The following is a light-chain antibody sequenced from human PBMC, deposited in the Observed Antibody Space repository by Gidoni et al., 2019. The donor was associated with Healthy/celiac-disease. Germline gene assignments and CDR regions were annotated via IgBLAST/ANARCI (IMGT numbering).Light chain of an antibody. V-gene: IGKV1-39*01. CDR1: QSISSY. J-gene: IGKJ5*01. Sequence: DIQMTQSTSSLSASVGDRVTITCRASQSISSYLNWYQQKPGKAPKLLIYAASSLQGGVPSRFSGSGSGTDFTLTISSLQPEDFATYYCQQSYSTPPITFXXXTRLEIK. CDR2: AAS. CDR3: QQSYSTPPIT.